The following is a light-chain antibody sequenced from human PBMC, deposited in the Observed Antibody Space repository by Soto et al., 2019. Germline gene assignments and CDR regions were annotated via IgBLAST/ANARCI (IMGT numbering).Light chain of an antibody. V-gene: IGLV1-47*01. J-gene: IGLJ3*02. CDR3: ATWDDSLSGWV. Sequence: QLVLTQPPSASGTPGQRVTIPCSGRSSNIGANYVAWYQQLPGTAPKLLIYKNNQRPSGVPDRFSGSKSGTSASLAISGLRSEDEADYYCATWDDSLSGWVFGGGTKLTVL. CDR1: SSNIGANY. CDR2: KNN.